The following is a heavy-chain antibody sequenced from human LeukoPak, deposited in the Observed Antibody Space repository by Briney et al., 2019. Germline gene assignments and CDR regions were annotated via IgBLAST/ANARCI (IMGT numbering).Heavy chain of an antibody. CDR1: GYTLNTHG. V-gene: IGHV1-18*01. D-gene: IGHD4-17*01. J-gene: IGHJ5*02. CDR2: ISTHKGNT. Sequence: APVKISCKTSGYTLNTHGITWVRHAPGQGLEWIGWISTHKGNTKYAEKIQGRVTITTDTSTTTAYMELRSLRSDDTAVYYCARGGGWNYADYGGRWFDPWGQGTLVTVSS. CDR3: ARGGGWNYADYGGRWFDP.